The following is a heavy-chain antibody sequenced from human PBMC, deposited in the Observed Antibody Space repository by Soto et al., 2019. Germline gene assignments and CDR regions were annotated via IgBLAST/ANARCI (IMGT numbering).Heavy chain of an antibody. CDR2: VGYDGSNK. J-gene: IGHJ6*02. V-gene: IGHV3-33*01. Sequence: GGSLRLSGAASGFPFSSYGMHGVRQAPGKGLEWVARVGYDGSNKCHADSVKGRFTISRDNSKNTLYLQMNSLRAEDTAVYYCARDSKGYGIDVWGQGTPVTVSS. CDR1: GFPFSSYG. CDR3: ARDSKGYGIDV.